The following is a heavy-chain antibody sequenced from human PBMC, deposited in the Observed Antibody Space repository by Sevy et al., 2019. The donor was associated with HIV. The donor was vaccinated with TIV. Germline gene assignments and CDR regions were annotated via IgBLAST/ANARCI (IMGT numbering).Heavy chain of an antibody. Sequence: ASVKVSCKASGYTFTSYAMHWVRQAPGQRLEWMGWINAGNGNTKYSQKFQGRVTITRDTSASTAYMELSSLRSEDTAVYYGARVYYYGSGKYYGMDVWGQGTTVTVSS. CDR2: INAGNGNT. J-gene: IGHJ6*02. D-gene: IGHD3-10*01. CDR1: GYTFTSYA. V-gene: IGHV1-3*01. CDR3: ARVYYYGSGKYYGMDV.